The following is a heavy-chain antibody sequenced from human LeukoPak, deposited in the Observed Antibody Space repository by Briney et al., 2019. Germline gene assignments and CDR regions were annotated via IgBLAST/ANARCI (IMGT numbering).Heavy chain of an antibody. V-gene: IGHV3-33*01. CDR2: IWYDGSNK. Sequence: PGRSLRLSCAASGFHFSTHGMHWVRQAPGKGLEWVGVIWYDGSNKIYAESVKGRFTTSRDNSKNTLYLQMNSLRAEDTAVYYCARDRSWGSQCYFDYWGQGTLVTVSS. J-gene: IGHJ4*02. CDR1: GFHFSTHG. D-gene: IGHD7-27*01. CDR3: ARDRSWGSQCYFDY.